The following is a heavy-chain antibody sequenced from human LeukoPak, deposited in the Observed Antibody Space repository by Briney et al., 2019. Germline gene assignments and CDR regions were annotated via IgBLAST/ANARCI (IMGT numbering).Heavy chain of an antibody. D-gene: IGHD1-1*01. CDR2: IGRGGDT. CDR3: ARGGARTDFDY. J-gene: IGHJ4*02. V-gene: IGHV3-13*01. Sequence: GGSLRLSCAASGFTFSSSDMHWVRQATGKGLEWVSAIGRGGDTYYPDSVKGRFTISRENAENSLYLQMNSLRAEDTAVYYCARGGARTDFDYWGQGTLVTVSS. CDR1: GFTFSSSD.